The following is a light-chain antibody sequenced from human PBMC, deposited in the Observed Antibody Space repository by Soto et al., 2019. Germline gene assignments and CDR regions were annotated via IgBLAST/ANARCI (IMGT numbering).Light chain of an antibody. V-gene: IGLV2-18*02. CDR3: SSYTSSSTYV. Sequence: QSVLTQPPSVSGTPGQPVAISCTGTSSDVGNSNGVSWYQQPPGTAPKLMIYDVSNRPSGVPDRFSGSKSGNTASLTISGLQAEDEADYYCSSYTSSSTYVFGTGTKVTVL. CDR2: DVS. J-gene: IGLJ1*01. CDR1: SSDVGNSNG.